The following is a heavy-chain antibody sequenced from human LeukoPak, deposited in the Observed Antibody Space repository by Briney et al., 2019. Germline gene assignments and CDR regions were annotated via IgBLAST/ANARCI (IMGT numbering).Heavy chain of an antibody. Sequence: GASVTVSCKASGYTFTSYGISWVRQAPGQGLEWMGWISAYNGNTNYAQKLQGRVTMTTDTSTSTAYMGLRSLRSDDTAVYYCAREATFGEFDFDIWGQGTMVTVSS. J-gene: IGHJ3*02. CDR3: AREATFGEFDFDI. D-gene: IGHD3-10*02. CDR1: GYTFTSYG. V-gene: IGHV1-18*01. CDR2: ISAYNGNT.